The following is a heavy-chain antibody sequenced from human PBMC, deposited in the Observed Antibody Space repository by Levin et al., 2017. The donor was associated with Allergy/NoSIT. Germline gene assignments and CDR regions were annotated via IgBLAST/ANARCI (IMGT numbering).Heavy chain of an antibody. Sequence: GESLKISCAASGFTFSNYNMNWVRQAPGKGLEWVSSISSSGAYIYYPDSMKGRFTISRDNAKNSLYLQMNSLRAEDTAVYYCASRHCGGGSCYKGADYDYYMDVWGKGTTVTVSS. CDR1: GFTFSNYN. D-gene: IGHD2-15*01. CDR3: ASRHCGGGSCYKGADYDYYMDV. V-gene: IGHV3-21*01. J-gene: IGHJ6*03. CDR2: ISSSGAYI.